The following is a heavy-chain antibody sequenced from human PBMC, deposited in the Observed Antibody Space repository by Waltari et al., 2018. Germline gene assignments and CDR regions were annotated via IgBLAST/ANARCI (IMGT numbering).Heavy chain of an antibody. J-gene: IGHJ3*02. Sequence: EVQLVESGGGLIQPGGSLRLSCAASGFTVSSHYLRWVRPAPGKGLEWVSVIYSGGSTYYADSVKGRFTISRDNSKNTLYLQMNSLRAEDTAVYYCAGTYSSSWTDAFDIWGQGTMVTVSS. D-gene: IGHD6-13*01. V-gene: IGHV3-53*01. CDR1: GFTVSSHY. CDR3: AGTYSSSWTDAFDI. CDR2: IYSGGST.